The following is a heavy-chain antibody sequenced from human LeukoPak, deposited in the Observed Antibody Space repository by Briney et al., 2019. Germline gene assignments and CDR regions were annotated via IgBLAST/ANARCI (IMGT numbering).Heavy chain of an antibody. V-gene: IGHV1-69*13. D-gene: IGHD5-18*01. Sequence: ASVKVSCKASGGTFSSYGVSWVRQAPGQGLEWMGGIIPIFATANYAQKFQGRVTIIADESTSTAYMELSSLRSEDTAVYYCARTTTRGGYTYGYYYYGMDVWGQGTTVTVSS. CDR3: ARTTTRGGYTYGYYYYGMDV. CDR2: IIPIFATA. CDR1: GGTFSSYG. J-gene: IGHJ6*02.